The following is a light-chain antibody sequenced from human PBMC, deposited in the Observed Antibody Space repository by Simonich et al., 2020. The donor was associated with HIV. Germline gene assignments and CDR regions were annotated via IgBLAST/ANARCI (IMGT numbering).Light chain of an antibody. Sequence: EIVLTQSPATLSLSPGERATLSCRSSQSVSSYLARYQQKPGHAPRLRIYDASNRATGIPARFSGSGSGTDFTLTIRSLEPEDFAVYYCQQRSNWPPITFGQGTRLEIK. CDR2: DAS. J-gene: IGKJ5*01. CDR1: QSVSSY. V-gene: IGKV3-11*01. CDR3: QQRSNWPPIT.